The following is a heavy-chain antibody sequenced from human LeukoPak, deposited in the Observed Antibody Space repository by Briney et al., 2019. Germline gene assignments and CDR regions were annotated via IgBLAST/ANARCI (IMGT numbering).Heavy chain of an antibody. CDR2: ISPGGGTT. CDR3: AKGKATSSWSNWFDP. V-gene: IGHV3-23*01. Sequence: GGSLRLSCVVSGFPFASEAMSWVRQDPGRGLEWVSTISPGGGTTYYADSVKGRFTISRDNSKNTLYVQMNSLRAEDTAIYYCAKGKATSSWSNWFDPWGQGTLVTVSS. D-gene: IGHD6-13*01. J-gene: IGHJ5*02. CDR1: GFPFASEA.